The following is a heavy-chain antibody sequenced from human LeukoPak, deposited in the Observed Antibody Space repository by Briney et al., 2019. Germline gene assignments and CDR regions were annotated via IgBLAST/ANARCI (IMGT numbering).Heavy chain of an antibody. V-gene: IGHV5-10-1*01. D-gene: IGHD3-3*01. CDR3: ARLGTYYATNSYGMDV. CDR1: GYTFTSYW. CDR2: IDPSDSYT. J-gene: IGHJ6*02. Sequence: GESLRISGKASGYTFTSYWYSWVRQMPGKGLEWMGRIDPSDSYTNYSPSFQGHVTISADKSISTAYLQWSSLKASDTAMYYCARLGTYYATNSYGMDVWGQGTTVNVSS.